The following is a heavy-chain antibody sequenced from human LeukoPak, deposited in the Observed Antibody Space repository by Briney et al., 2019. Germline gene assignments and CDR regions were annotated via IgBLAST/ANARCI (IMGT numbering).Heavy chain of an antibody. J-gene: IGHJ5*02. CDR2: IYTSGST. Sequence: SETLSLTCTVSGGSISSYYWSWIRQPAGKGLEWIGRIYTSGSTNYNPSLKSRVTMSVDTSKNQFSLKLSSVTAADTAVYYCASSPLEDYKIGNWFDPWGQETLVTVSS. D-gene: IGHD4-4*01. CDR1: GGSISSYY. CDR3: ASSPLEDYKIGNWFDP. V-gene: IGHV4-4*07.